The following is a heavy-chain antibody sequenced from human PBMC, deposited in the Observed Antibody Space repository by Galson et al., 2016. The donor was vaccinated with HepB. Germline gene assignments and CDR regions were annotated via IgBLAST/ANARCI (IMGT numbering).Heavy chain of an antibody. Sequence: SVKVSCKASGYTFSSYYMHWVRQAPGQGLEWMGIVSPSGDRTSYAQKFQGRVTMTTDTSTTTAYMELTSLRSDDTAVYYCARASVFGQGWGQGTLVTVSS. CDR2: VSPSGDRT. V-gene: IGHV1-46*01. CDR3: ARASVFGQG. D-gene: IGHD3-16*01. CDR1: GYTFSSYY. J-gene: IGHJ4*02.